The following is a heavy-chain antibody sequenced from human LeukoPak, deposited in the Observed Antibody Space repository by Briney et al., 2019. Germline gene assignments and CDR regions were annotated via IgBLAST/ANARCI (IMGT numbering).Heavy chain of an antibody. CDR3: ARDLAWGAFDY. CDR2: VSPPGGGT. Sequence: GGSLRLSCAASGFTFSSYEMNWVRQAPGKGLEWLSGVSPPGGGTYYADSVKGRFTISRDDSKNTLSLQMNSLRVEDTAVYYCARDLAWGAFDYWGQGTLVTVSS. J-gene: IGHJ4*02. CDR1: GFTFSSYE. V-gene: IGHV3-23*01. D-gene: IGHD7-27*01.